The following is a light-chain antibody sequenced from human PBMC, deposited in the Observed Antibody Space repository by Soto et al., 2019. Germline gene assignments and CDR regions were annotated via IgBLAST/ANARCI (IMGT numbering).Light chain of an antibody. Sequence: DIQMTHSPSTLSASVGDRVTITCRASQTIFRWLAWYQQRPGKAPNLLISDASDLQSGVPSRFSGSGSGAEFTLTIGRRQPDDFATYYGQQYNSYPWTFGQGTKVEF. V-gene: IGKV1-5*01. CDR2: DAS. CDR3: QQYNSYPWT. CDR1: QTIFRW. J-gene: IGKJ1*01.